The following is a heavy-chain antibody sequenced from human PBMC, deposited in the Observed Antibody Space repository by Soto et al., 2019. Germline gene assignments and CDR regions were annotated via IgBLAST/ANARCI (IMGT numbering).Heavy chain of an antibody. CDR1: GGSFSGYY. J-gene: IGHJ6*02. CDR2: INHSGST. V-gene: IGHV4-34*01. Sequence: QVQLQQWGAGLLKPSETLSLTCAVYGGSFSGYYWSWIRQHPGKGLEWIGEINHSGSTNYNPSLKSRVTISVDTSKNQFSLKLSSVTAADTAVYYCARVRRLGVSSTSAMDVWCHGTTVTVSS. D-gene: IGHD2-2*01. CDR3: ARVRRLGVSSTSAMDV.